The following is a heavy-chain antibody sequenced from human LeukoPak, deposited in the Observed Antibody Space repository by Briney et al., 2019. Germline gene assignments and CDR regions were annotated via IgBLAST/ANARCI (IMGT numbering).Heavy chain of an antibody. J-gene: IGHJ4*02. Sequence: PGRSLRLSCAASGFTFSSYGMHWVRQAPGKGLEWVTVIWYDGSNKYYADSVKGRFTISRDNSKDTLYLQMNGLRAEDTAVYFCAKQSAGSAAWYSLHYDFWGQGTLVTVSS. D-gene: IGHD6-13*01. V-gene: IGHV3-33*06. CDR3: AKQSAGSAAWYSLHYDF. CDR2: IWYDGSNK. CDR1: GFTFSSYG.